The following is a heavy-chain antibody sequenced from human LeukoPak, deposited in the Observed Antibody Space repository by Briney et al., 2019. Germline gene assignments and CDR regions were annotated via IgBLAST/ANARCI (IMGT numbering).Heavy chain of an antibody. CDR3: ARGHDFWNVIDY. J-gene: IGHJ4*02. V-gene: IGHV3-21*01. D-gene: IGHD3-3*01. CDR1: GFTFSSHS. CDR2: ITGSPSYI. Sequence: GGSLRLSCAASGFTFSSHSMNWVRQAPGQGLEWVSSITGSPSYIYYADSLKGRFTISRDNARNPLYLHMNGLRDDDTAVYYCARGHDFWNVIDYWGRGTLVTVSS.